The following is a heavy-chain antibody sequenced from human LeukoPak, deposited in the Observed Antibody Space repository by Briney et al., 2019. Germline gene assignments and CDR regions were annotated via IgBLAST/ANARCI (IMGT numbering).Heavy chain of an antibody. CDR3: ARGQNVPA. V-gene: IGHV3-53*01. CDR1: GFSVSNNY. J-gene: IGHJ4*02. Sequence: GGSLRLSCAASGFSVSNNYMNWVRQAPGKGLEWVSVIYSDGSTYYADSVKGRFTISRDNSKNTLYLQMNSLRAEDTAVYYCARGQNVPAWGQGTLVTVSS. D-gene: IGHD1-1*01. CDR2: IYSDGST.